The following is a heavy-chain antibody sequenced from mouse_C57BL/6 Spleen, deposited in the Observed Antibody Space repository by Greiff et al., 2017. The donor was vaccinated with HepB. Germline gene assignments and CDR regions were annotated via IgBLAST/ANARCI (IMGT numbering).Heavy chain of an antibody. Sequence: VQLQQSGAELVKPGASVKISCKASGYAFSSYWMNWVKQRPGKGLEWIGQIYPGDGDTNYNGKFKGKATLTADKSSSTAYMQLSSLTSEDSAVYFCARKGIYYGNYAYWGQGTTLTVSS. CDR1: GYAFSSYW. D-gene: IGHD2-1*01. J-gene: IGHJ2*01. CDR2: IYPGDGDT. CDR3: ARKGIYYGNYAY. V-gene: IGHV1-80*01.